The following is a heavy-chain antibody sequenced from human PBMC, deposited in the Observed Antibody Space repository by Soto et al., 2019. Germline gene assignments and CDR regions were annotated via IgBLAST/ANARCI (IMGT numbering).Heavy chain of an antibody. J-gene: IGHJ4*02. V-gene: IGHV3-74*01. D-gene: IGHD2-15*01. CDR2: IDSDGSRI. CDR3: VRTSLVVAVATRVDF. CDR1: GFTFINDW. Sequence: EVQLVESGGGVVQPGESLRLSCAASGFTFINDWMHCVRQATGKGLVWVSRIDSDGSRITYADFVKGRFTISRDNAKNTVYLHMNSLTAEDTAVYYCVRTSLVVAVATRVDFWGQGTLVTVSS.